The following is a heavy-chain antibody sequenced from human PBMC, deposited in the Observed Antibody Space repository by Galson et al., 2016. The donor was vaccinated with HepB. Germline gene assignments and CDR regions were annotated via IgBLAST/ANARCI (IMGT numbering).Heavy chain of an antibody. D-gene: IGHD1-14*01. Sequence: TLSLTCSVSGVSITTNNYFWGWVRQYPGKGLEWIGYISYSGSPHYNPSLTGRVIISADTSKNQFSLTVNSVTAADTAAYYCAVQQNHVFDFWDLGTLVTVSS. V-gene: IGHV4-31*03. CDR2: ISYSGSP. CDR1: GVSITTNNYF. J-gene: IGHJ4*02. CDR3: AVQQNHVFDF.